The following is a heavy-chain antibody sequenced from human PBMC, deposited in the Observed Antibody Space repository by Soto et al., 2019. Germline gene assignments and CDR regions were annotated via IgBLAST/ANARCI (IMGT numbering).Heavy chain of an antibody. D-gene: IGHD5-12*01. V-gene: IGHV1-69*13. CDR3: ATNEGRDGYSFDY. CDR1: GVTFSRQD. CDR2: IIPIFGTP. Sequence: SMPVSCKDSGVTFSRQDMRWVRQAPGQGLEWMGGIIPIFGTPQYAEKFQDRVTITVDESTSTAYMELSSLTSEDTAVYYCATNEGRDGYSFDYWGQGTLVTVSS. J-gene: IGHJ4*02.